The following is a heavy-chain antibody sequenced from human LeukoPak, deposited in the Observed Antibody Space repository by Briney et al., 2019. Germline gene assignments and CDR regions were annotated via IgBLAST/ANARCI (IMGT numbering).Heavy chain of an antibody. V-gene: IGHV3-23*01. J-gene: IGHJ4*02. Sequence: PGGSLRLSCAASGFTFSSYAMSWVRQAPGKGLEWVSAISVSGGSTYYADSVKGRFTIPRDNSKNTLYLQMNSLTAGDTAVYYCAKKVTGSYNNPLDYWGQGTLVTVSS. CDR1: GFTFSSYA. D-gene: IGHD3-10*01. CDR2: ISVSGGST. CDR3: AKKVTGSYNNPLDY.